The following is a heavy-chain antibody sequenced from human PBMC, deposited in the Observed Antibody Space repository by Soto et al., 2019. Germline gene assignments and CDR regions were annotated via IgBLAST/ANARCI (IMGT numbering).Heavy chain of an antibody. Sequence: PSQTLSLTCAISGDSVSSNSAAWNWIRQSPSRGLEWLGRTYYRSKWYNDYAVSVKSRITINPDTSKNQFSLQLNSVTPEATAVYYCAREVSGIAAAGGYTEAHNSGYYYYGMEVWGQGTTVTVSS. CDR2: TYYRSKWYN. CDR3: AREVSGIAAAGGYTEAHNSGYYYYGMEV. D-gene: IGHD6-13*01. CDR1: GDSVSSNSAA. J-gene: IGHJ6*02. V-gene: IGHV6-1*01.